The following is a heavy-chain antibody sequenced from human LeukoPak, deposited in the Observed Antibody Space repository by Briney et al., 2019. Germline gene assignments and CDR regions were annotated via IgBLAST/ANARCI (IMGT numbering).Heavy chain of an antibody. Sequence: GGSLRLSCAASGFTFSSYTMNWVRQAPGKGLEWVSSISSSSSYIYYADSVKGRFTISRDNAKNSLFLQMNSLRAEDTAVYYCARALSKGTLMRPHKWDYPDYWGQGTLVTVSS. D-gene: IGHD1-26*01. CDR2: ISSSSSYI. J-gene: IGHJ4*02. CDR1: GFTFSSYT. CDR3: ARALSKGTLMRPHKWDYPDY. V-gene: IGHV3-21*01.